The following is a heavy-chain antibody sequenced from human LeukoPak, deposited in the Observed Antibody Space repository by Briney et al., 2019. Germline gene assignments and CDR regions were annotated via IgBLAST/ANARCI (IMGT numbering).Heavy chain of an antibody. J-gene: IGHJ5*02. CDR2: IYYSGSA. CDR1: GGSISNYY. D-gene: IGHD6-25*01. Sequence: SETLSLTCTVSGGSISNYYWGWIRQPPGRGLEWIANIYYSGSAYYSPSLKSRVTVSIDTSKNQFSLKLNSVTAADAAVYYCARRSTIAAARIDPWGQGTLVTVSS. V-gene: IGHV4-39*01. CDR3: ARRSTIAAARIDP.